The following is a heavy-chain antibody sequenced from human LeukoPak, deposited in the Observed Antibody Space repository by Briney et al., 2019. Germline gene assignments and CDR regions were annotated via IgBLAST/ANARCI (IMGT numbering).Heavy chain of an antibody. J-gene: IGHJ6*02. Sequence: QPGRSLRLSCAASGFTFSSYGMHWVRQAPGKGLEWVAVISYDGSNKYYADSVKGRFTISRDNSKNTLYLQMNSLRAEDTAVYYCATASYYYYYGMDVWGQGTTVTVSS. CDR3: ATASYYYYYGMDV. CDR2: ISYDGSNK. CDR1: GFTFSSYG. V-gene: IGHV3-30*03.